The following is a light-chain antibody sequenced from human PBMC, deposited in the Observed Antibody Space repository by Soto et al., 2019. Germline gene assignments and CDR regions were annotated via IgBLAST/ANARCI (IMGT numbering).Light chain of an antibody. CDR3: QQYESVPYT. CDR1: QDISNY. Sequence: DIQMTQSPSSLSASVGDRVTITCQASQDISNYLNWYQQKPGKAPKVLIHDASILETGVPSRFSGSGSGTDFTFTISSLQPEDIATYYCQQYESVPYTCGQGTNLEIK. V-gene: IGKV1-33*01. CDR2: DAS. J-gene: IGKJ2*01.